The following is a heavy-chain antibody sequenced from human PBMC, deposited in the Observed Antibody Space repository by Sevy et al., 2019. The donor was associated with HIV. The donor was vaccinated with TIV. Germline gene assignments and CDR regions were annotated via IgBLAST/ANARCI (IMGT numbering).Heavy chain of an antibody. CDR2: ISSSSSYT. Sequence: GGSLRLSCAASGFTFSDYYMSWIRQAPGKGLEWVSYISSSSSYTNYADSVKGRFTISRDNAKNSLYLQMNGLRAEDTAVYYCARDGDMTTVTYPYYFDYWGQGTLVTVSS. CDR1: GFTFSDYY. CDR3: ARDGDMTTVTYPYYFDY. J-gene: IGHJ4*02. V-gene: IGHV3-11*06. D-gene: IGHD4-17*01.